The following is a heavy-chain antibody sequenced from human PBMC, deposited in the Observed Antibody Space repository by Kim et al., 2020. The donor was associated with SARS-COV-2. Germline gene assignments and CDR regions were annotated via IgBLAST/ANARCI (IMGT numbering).Heavy chain of an antibody. CDR2: IYYSGST. V-gene: IGHV4-31*03. J-gene: IGHJ4*02. Sequence: SETLSLTCTVSGGSISSGGYYWSWIRQHPGKGLEWIGYIYYSGSTYYNPSLKSRVTISVDTSKNQFSLKLSSVTAADTAVYYCARDRGPTTVTTPYFDYWGQGTLVTVSS. D-gene: IGHD4-17*01. CDR3: ARDRGPTTVTTPYFDY. CDR1: GGSISSGGYY.